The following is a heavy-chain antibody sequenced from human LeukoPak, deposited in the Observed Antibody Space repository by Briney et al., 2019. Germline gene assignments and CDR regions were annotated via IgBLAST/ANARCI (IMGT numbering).Heavy chain of an antibody. Sequence: GGSLRLSCAASGFSFSTYEMNWVRQAPGKGLEWVSYISSSGGTIHYSDSVKGRFTISRDNAKNSLYLQMNSLRAEDTAVYYCSRDRHCIGSTCYGLWGQGTRVTVSS. V-gene: IGHV3-48*03. CDR3: SRDRHCIGSTCYGL. D-gene: IGHD2-2*01. CDR2: ISSSGGTI. J-gene: IGHJ4*02. CDR1: GFSFSTYE.